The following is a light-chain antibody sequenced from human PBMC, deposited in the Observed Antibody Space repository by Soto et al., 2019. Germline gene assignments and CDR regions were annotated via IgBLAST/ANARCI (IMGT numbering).Light chain of an antibody. V-gene: IGKV2-28*01. Sequence: DIVMTQSPLSLPVTPGEPASISCRSSKNLLHSNGYNYLDWYLQKPGQSPQLLIFLGSNRASGVPERFSGSGSGTDFTLKISRVEAEDVGVYYCMQSLQTPLTFGGGTKVESK. CDR1: KNLLHSNGYNY. CDR2: LGS. CDR3: MQSLQTPLT. J-gene: IGKJ4*01.